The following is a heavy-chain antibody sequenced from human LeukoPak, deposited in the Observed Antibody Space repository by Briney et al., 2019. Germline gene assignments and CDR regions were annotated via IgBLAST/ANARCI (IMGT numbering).Heavy chain of an antibody. J-gene: IGHJ3*02. V-gene: IGHV3-21*01. CDR2: ISSSSSYI. CDR3: ARKARPGAFDI. D-gene: IGHD6-6*01. CDR1: GLSFSSYG. Sequence: GGSLRLSCAASGLSFSSYGMHWVRQAPGKGLEWVSSISSSSSYIYYADSVKGRFTIPRDNAKNSLYLQMNSLRAEDTAVYYCARKARPGAFDIWGQGTMVTVSS.